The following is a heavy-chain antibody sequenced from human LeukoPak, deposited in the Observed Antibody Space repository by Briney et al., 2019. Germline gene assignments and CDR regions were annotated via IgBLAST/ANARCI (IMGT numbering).Heavy chain of an antibody. Sequence: GGSLRLSCGASGFTFSSYGMHWVRQAPGKGLEWVAFIRYDGSDKHYADSVKGRFTISRDNSKNTLYLQMNSLRAEDTAVYYCAKSIPTIAVAVSTRQWGQGTLVTVSS. CDR2: IRYDGSDK. CDR1: GFTFSSYG. D-gene: IGHD6-19*01. V-gene: IGHV3-30*02. CDR3: AKSIPTIAVAVSTRQ. J-gene: IGHJ4*02.